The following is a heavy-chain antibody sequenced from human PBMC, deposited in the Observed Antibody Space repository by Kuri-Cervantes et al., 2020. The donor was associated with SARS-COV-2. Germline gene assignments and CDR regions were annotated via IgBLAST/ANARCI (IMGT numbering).Heavy chain of an antibody. CDR1: GYTFTSYG. J-gene: IGHJ5*02. Sequence: ASVKVSCKASGYTFTSYGISWVRQAPGQGLEWMGWISAYNGNTNYAQKLQGRVTMTRDTSTSTVYMELSSLRSEDTAVYYCARGGVSEEPPRSNWFDPWGQGTLVTVSS. D-gene: IGHD1-26*01. CDR3: ARGGVSEEPPRSNWFDP. CDR2: ISAYNGNT. V-gene: IGHV1-18*01.